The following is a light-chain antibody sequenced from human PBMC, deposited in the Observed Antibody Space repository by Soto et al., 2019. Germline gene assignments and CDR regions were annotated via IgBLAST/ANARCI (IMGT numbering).Light chain of an antibody. CDR3: QQYNSYPLT. V-gene: IGKV1-5*03. J-gene: IGKJ4*01. Sequence: DIQMTQSPSTLSASVGDRVTITCRASQSISSWLAWYQQKPGKAPKLVIYKASSLESGVPSRFSGSGSGTEFTLNISRLQSVDFATGYRQQYNSYPLT. CDR2: KAS. CDR1: QSISSW.